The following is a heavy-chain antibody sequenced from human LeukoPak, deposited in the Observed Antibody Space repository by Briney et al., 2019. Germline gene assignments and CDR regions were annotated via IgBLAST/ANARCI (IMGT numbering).Heavy chain of an antibody. D-gene: IGHD6-13*01. CDR3: ARVVERQHLDLFDY. V-gene: IGHV3-74*01. CDR1: GFTFSSYW. CDR2: INSDGSST. J-gene: IGHJ4*02. Sequence: GGSLRLSCAASGFTFSSYWMHWVRQAPGKGLVWVSRINSDGSSTSYADSVKGRFTISRDNAKNTLYLQMNSLRAEDTAVYYCARVVERQHLDLFDYWGQGTLVNVSS.